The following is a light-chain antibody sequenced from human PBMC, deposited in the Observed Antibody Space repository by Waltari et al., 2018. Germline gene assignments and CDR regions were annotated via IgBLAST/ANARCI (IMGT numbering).Light chain of an antibody. Sequence: IVLTQSPGTLSLSPGERATLSCRASQSVDMALTWYQLKPGQAPRLLIYGASNRATGVPDRFSGSGSWTDFSLTISRLEAEDFAVYYCQHIVRLPVTFGQGTKVEIK. CDR3: QHIVRLPVT. V-gene: IGKV3-20*01. J-gene: IGKJ1*01. CDR2: GAS. CDR1: QSVDMA.